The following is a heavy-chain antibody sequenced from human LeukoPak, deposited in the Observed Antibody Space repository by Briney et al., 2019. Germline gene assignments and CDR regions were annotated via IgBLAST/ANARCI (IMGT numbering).Heavy chain of an antibody. J-gene: IGHJ3*02. CDR3: ARVMGALNIAARPIGAFDI. V-gene: IGHV1-2*02. D-gene: IGHD6-6*01. Sequence: ASVKVSCKASGYTFTRYYMHWVRQAPGQGLEWMGWINPNSGGTNYAQKFQGRVTMTRDTSISTAYMELSRLRSDDTAVYYCARVMGALNIAARPIGAFDIWGQGTMVTVSS. CDR2: INPNSGGT. CDR1: GYTFTRYY.